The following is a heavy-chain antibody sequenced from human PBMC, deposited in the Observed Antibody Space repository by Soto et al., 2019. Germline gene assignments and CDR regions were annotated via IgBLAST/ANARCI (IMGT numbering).Heavy chain of an antibody. J-gene: IGHJ4*02. CDR3: AREEKGVVVYYFDD. D-gene: IGHD2-21*01. Sequence: QVHLVQSGAEVKKTGSSVKVSCKASGGIFSSDTINWLRQAPGQGLEWMGGITPIFDSANYAQKFRGRVTFAADVSKSTVYVALNSLKTEDTAVYYWAREEKGVVVYYFDDGGQGTLVTVSS. CDR1: GGIFSSDT. CDR2: ITPIFDSA. V-gene: IGHV1-69*01.